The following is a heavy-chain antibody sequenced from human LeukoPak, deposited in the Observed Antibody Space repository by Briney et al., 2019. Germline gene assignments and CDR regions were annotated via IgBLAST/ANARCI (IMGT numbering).Heavy chain of an antibody. CDR3: ATLQYSGSYYFDY. CDR2: IIPIFGTA. Sequence: ASVKVSCKASGGTFSSYAISWVRQAPGQGLEWMGGIIPIFGTANYAQKFQGRVTITADESTSTAYMELSSLRSEDTAVYCCATLQYSGSYYFDYWGQGTLVTVSS. CDR1: GGTFSSYA. V-gene: IGHV1-69*13. J-gene: IGHJ4*02. D-gene: IGHD1-26*01.